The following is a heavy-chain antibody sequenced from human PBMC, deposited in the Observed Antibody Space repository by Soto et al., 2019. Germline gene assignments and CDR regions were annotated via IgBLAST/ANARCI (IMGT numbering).Heavy chain of an antibody. CDR3: ARDRRSSSWYGPSWFDP. V-gene: IGHV1-3*01. CDR2: INAGNGNT. D-gene: IGHD6-13*01. CDR1: GYTFTSYA. Sequence: ASVKVSCKASGYTFTSYAMHWVRQAPGQRLEWMGWINAGNGNTKYSQKFQGRVTITRDTSASTAYMELSSLRSEDTAVYYCARDRRSSSWYGPSWFDPWGQGTLVTVSS. J-gene: IGHJ5*02.